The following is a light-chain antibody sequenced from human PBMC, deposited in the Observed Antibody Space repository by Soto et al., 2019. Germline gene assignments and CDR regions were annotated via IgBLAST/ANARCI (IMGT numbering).Light chain of an antibody. CDR2: GVY. CDR3: QQYGGLPPIT. CDR1: QSLSSSY. J-gene: IGKJ5*01. Sequence: EIVLTQSPGTLSLSPGERATLSCRASQSLSSSYLAWYQQKPGQAHRLLMYGVYYRVTGIPDRFSGGGSGTHFSLSVSTLELEDFAVYYCQQYGGLPPITFGQWTRLEI. V-gene: IGKV3-20*01.